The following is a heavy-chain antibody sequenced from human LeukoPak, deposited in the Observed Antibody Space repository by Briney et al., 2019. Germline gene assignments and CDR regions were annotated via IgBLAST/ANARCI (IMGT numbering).Heavy chain of an antibody. CDR1: GYTFTGYY. V-gene: IGHV1-2*02. J-gene: IGHJ3*02. CDR3: AREDNWNGGAFDI. D-gene: IGHD1-20*01. CDR2: INPNSGGT. Sequence: ASVKVSCKASGYTFTGYYMHWVRQAPAQGLEWMGWINPNSGGTNYAQKFQGRVTMTRDTSISTAYMELSRLRSDDTAVYYCAREDNWNGGAFDIWGQGTMVTVSS.